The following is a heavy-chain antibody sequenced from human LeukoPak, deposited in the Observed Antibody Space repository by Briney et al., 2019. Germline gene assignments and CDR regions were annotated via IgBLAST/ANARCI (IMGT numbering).Heavy chain of an antibody. D-gene: IGHD5-24*01. CDR1: GGSISSSSCY. J-gene: IGHJ4*02. V-gene: IGHV4-39*07. Sequence: SETLSLTCTVSGGSISSSSCYWGWIRQPPGKGLEWIGSIYYSGSTYYNPSRKSRVTISVDRSKNQFSLKLSSVTAADTAVYYCARDFYEGDGYNPGAFDIWGQGTLVTVSS. CDR3: ARDFYEGDGYNPGAFDI. CDR2: IYYSGST.